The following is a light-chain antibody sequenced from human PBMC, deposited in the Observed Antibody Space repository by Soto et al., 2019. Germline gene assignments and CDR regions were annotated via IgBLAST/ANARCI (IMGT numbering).Light chain of an antibody. Sequence: QSPLTQPPSASGSPGQSFAIACTGTSSDVGGYNYVSWYQQHPGKAPKLMIYEVNKRPSGVPDRFSGYKSGNTASLTVSGLQAEDEADYYCSSYAGSSNVFGTGTKVTVL. CDR2: EVN. CDR1: SSDVGGYNY. CDR3: SSYAGSSNV. J-gene: IGLJ1*01. V-gene: IGLV2-8*01.